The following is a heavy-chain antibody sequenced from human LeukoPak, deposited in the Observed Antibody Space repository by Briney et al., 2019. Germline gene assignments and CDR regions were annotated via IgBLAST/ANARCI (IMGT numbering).Heavy chain of an antibody. CDR2: INSDGSST. CDR1: GFTFSSYW. CDR3: ASLGGYSSGWKREYYYYGMDV. D-gene: IGHD6-19*01. Sequence: GGSLRLSCAASGFTFSSYWMHWVRQAPGKGLVWVSRINSDGSSTSYADSVKGRFTISRDNAKNTLYLQMNSLRAEDTAVYYCASLGGYSSGWKREYYYYGMDVWGQGTTVTVSS. V-gene: IGHV3-74*01. J-gene: IGHJ6*02.